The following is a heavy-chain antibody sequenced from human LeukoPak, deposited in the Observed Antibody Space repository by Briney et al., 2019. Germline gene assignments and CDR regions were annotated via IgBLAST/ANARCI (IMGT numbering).Heavy chain of an antibody. J-gene: IGHJ5*02. CDR3: ARGGYSYGLNWFDP. CDR1: GFTFSSYW. CDR2: INSDGSST. V-gene: IGHV3-74*01. D-gene: IGHD5-18*01. Sequence: GGSLRLSCAASGFTFSSYWMHWVRQAPGKGLVWVSRINSDGSSTSYADSVKGRFTISRDNAKNTLYLQMNSLRAEDTAVYYCARGGYSYGLNWFDPWGQGTLVTVSS.